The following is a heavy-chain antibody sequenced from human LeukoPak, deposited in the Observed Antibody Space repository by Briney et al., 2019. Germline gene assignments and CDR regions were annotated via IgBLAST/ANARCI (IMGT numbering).Heavy chain of an antibody. V-gene: IGHV1-18*01. CDR2: ISAYNGNT. CDR3: ARPFSSSWDGYYYYYYGMDV. CDR1: GYTFTSYG. D-gene: IGHD6-13*01. Sequence: AGSVKVSCKASGYTFTSYGISWVRQTPGQGLEWMGWISAYNGNTSYAQKLQGRVTMTTDTSTSTAYMELRSLRSDDTAVYYCARPFSSSWDGYYYYYYGMDVWGQGTTVTVSS. J-gene: IGHJ6*02.